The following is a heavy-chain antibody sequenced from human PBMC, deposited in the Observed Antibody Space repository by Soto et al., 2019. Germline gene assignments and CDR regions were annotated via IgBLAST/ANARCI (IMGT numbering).Heavy chain of an antibody. Sequence: QVQLVQSGAEVKKPGSSVKVSCKASGGTFSSYAISWVRQAPGQGLEWMGGIILIFGTANYAQKFQGRVTITADESTSTAYMELSSLRSEDTAVYYCASVSVGATSAYYGMDVWGQGTTVTVSS. CDR3: ASVSVGATSAYYGMDV. D-gene: IGHD1-26*01. CDR2: IILIFGTA. J-gene: IGHJ6*02. V-gene: IGHV1-69*01. CDR1: GGTFSSYA.